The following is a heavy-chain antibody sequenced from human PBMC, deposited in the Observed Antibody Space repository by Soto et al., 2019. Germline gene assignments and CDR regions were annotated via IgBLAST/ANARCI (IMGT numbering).Heavy chain of an antibody. D-gene: IGHD2-8*01. CDR1: GFTFSSYW. J-gene: IGHJ6*02. V-gene: IGHV3-74*01. CDR3: ARDSTYCTNGVCNRYYYYGMDV. Sequence: GGSLRLSCAASGFTFSSYWMHWVRQAPGKGLVWVSRINSDGSSTSYADSVKGRFTISRDNAKNTLYLQMNSLRAEDTAVYYCARDSTYCTNGVCNRYYYYGMDVWGQGTTVTVSS. CDR2: INSDGSST.